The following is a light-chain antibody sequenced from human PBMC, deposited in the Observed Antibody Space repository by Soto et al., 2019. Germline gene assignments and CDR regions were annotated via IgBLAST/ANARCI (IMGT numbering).Light chain of an antibody. J-gene: IGKJ2*01. CDR1: QSVSSSY. V-gene: IGKV3-15*01. Sequence: EIVLTQSPGTLSLSPGEIATLSFSASQSVSSSYLAWYQQKPGQAPRLLISDASTRATGIPARFSGSGSGTEFTLTISSLQSEDFALYYCHQYNSWPPGTFGQGTKVDIK. CDR3: HQYNSWPPGT. CDR2: DAS.